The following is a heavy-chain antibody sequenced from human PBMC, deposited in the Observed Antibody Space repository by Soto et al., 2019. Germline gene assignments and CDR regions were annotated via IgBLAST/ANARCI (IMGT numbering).Heavy chain of an antibody. CDR1: GFTFSSYA. V-gene: IGHV3-23*01. J-gene: IGHJ3*02. CDR2: ISGSGGST. Sequence: GGSLRLSCAASGFTFSSYAMSWVRQAPGKGLEWVSAISGSGGSTYYADSVKGRFTISRDNSKNTLYLQMNSLRAEDTAVYYSAKDLDIVVVPAAVDAFDIWGQGTMVTVSS. CDR3: AKDLDIVVVPAAVDAFDI. D-gene: IGHD2-2*03.